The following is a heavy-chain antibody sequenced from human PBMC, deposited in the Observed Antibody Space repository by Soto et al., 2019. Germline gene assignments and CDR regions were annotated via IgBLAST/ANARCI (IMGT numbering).Heavy chain of an antibody. CDR1: GYTFTSYG. D-gene: IGHD1-26*01. CDR3: AVYLAGIVGATDGY. V-gene: IGHV1-18*01. CDR2: ISAYNGNT. Sequence: QVQLVQSGAEVKKPGASVKVSCKASGYTFTSYGISWVRQAPGQGLEWMGWISAYNGNTNYAQKLQGRVTMTKDTSTSTAYLELRSLRSDDTAVYYCAVYLAGIVGATDGYWGQGTLVTVSS. J-gene: IGHJ4*02.